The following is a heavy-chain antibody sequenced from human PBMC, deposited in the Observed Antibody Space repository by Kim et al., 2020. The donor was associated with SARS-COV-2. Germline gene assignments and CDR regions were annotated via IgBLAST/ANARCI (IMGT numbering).Heavy chain of an antibody. CDR1: GGSISSYY. CDR2: IYYSGST. CDR3: ARGYYYDSSGYYLGSYYYYGMDV. J-gene: IGHJ6*02. V-gene: IGHV4-59*01. D-gene: IGHD3-22*01. Sequence: SETLSLTCTVSGGSISSYYWSWIRQPPGKGLEWIGYIYYSGSTNYNPSLKSRVTISVDTSKNQFSLKLSSVTAADTAVYYCARGYYYDSSGYYLGSYYYYGMDVWGQGTTVTVSS.